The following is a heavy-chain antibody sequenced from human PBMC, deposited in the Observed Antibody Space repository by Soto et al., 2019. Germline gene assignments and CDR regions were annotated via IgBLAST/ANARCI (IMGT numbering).Heavy chain of an antibody. D-gene: IGHD3-22*01. Sequence: LRLSCAASGFTFSSYGMHWVRQAPGKGLEWVAAIWYDGSNKYYADSVKGRFTISRDNSKNTLYLQMNSLRAEDTAVYYCARDGRNYYDSSGRDAFDIWGQGTMVTVSS. CDR2: IWYDGSNK. J-gene: IGHJ3*02. CDR3: ARDGRNYYDSSGRDAFDI. CDR1: GFTFSSYG. V-gene: IGHV3-33*01.